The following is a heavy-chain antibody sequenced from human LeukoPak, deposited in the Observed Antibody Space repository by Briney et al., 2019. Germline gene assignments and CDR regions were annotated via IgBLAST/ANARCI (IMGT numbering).Heavy chain of an antibody. CDR1: GYSFTSYW. J-gene: IGHJ3*02. CDR2: IYPGDSDT. D-gene: IGHD3-10*01. Sequence: GESLKFSCKGSGYSFTSYWIGWVRQMPGEGLEWMGIIYPGDSDTRYSPSFQGQVTISADKSISTAYLQWSSLKASDTAMYYCARPYGSGSYNDAFDIWGQGTMVTVSS. V-gene: IGHV5-51*01. CDR3: ARPYGSGSYNDAFDI.